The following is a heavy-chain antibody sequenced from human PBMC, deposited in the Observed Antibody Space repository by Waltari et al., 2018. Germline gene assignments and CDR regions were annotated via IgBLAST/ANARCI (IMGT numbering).Heavy chain of an antibody. V-gene: IGHV3-49*04. Sequence: ESGGGLVHPGRSLRLSCDTSGFSLGDYGMTWVRQAPQKRLEWVGYIRKKAFGATTEFAASVKGRFSLSRDDSKGSIYLQMNSLTADDTAIYYCTSDIAAAGFDYWGQGISVTVSS. CDR1: GFSLGDYG. D-gene: IGHD6-13*01. CDR3: TSDIAAAGFDY. J-gene: IGHJ4*02. CDR2: IRKKAFGATT.